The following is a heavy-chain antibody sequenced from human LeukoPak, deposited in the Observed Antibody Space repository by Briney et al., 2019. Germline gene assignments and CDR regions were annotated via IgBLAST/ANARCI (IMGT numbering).Heavy chain of an antibody. CDR1: GFTFSNYA. CDR3: ASAAVAGTIY. V-gene: IGHV3-23*01. J-gene: IGHJ4*02. D-gene: IGHD6-19*01. CDR2: ISGSGGST. Sequence: GGSLRLSCAASGFTFSNYAMSWVRQAPGKGLEWVSTISGSGGSTSYADSVKGRFTISRDNAKNSLYLQMNSLRDEDTAVYYCASAAVAGTIYWGQGTLVTVSS.